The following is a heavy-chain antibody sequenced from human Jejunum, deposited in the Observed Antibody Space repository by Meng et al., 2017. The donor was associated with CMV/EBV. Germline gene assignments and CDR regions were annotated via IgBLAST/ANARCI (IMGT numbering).Heavy chain of an antibody. CDR3: ARNARGSGY. CDR2: IKQDGSEK. V-gene: IGHV3-7*01. D-gene: IGHD3-10*01. Sequence: SCPASGFRFSSSWMHWIRQTPGKGLEWVANIKQDGSEKYYVDSVKGRFTISRDNAKNSLFLQMNSLRAEDTAMYYCARNARGSGYWGQGTLVTVSS. CDR1: GFRFSSSW. J-gene: IGHJ4*02.